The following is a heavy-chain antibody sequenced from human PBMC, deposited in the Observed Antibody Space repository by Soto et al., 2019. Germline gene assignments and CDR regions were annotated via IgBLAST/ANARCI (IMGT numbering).Heavy chain of an antibody. J-gene: IGHJ4*02. CDR3: TKDSGYDSTD. D-gene: IGHD3-9*01. CDR2: IYSNGSGI. V-gene: IGHV3-23*05. Sequence: GGSLRLSCAGSGFTFSTYSMNWVRQAPGKGLEWVSGIYSNGSGIFYADSVKGRFTISRDNSKSTLYLQMHSLRVEDTTLYYCTKDSGYDSTDWGLGTLVTVSS. CDR1: GFTFSTYS.